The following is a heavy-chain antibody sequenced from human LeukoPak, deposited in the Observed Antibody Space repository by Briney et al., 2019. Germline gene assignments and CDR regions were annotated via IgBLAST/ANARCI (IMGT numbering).Heavy chain of an antibody. V-gene: IGHV3-53*01. Sequence: GGSLRLSCAASGFTVSGNYMSWVRQAPGKGLEWVSVIYSGGRTHYADSVKGRFTISRDNSKNTLYHQMNSLRAEDTAVYYCARDPGYYGMDVWGQGTTVTVSS. CDR3: ARDPGYYGMDV. CDR1: GFTVSGNY. CDR2: IYSGGRT. J-gene: IGHJ6*02.